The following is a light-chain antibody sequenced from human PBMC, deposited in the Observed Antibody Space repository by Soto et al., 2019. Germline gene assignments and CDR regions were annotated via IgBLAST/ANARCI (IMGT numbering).Light chain of an antibody. CDR3: QQYNSYSYT. Sequence: ETVLTQSPATLSLSPGERATLSCRASQSVSSHLAWYQQKPGQAPRLLIFDASNRATGVPARFSGSGSGTDFTLTITSLEPEDSATYYCQQYNSYSYTFGQGTKLEIK. CDR2: DAS. CDR1: QSVSSH. V-gene: IGKV3-11*01. J-gene: IGKJ2*01.